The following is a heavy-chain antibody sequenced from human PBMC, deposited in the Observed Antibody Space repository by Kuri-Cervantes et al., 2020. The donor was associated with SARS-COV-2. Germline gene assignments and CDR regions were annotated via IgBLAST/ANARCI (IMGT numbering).Heavy chain of an antibody. D-gene: IGHD5-18*01. J-gene: IGHJ3*02. Sequence: ASVKVSCKASGYTFTSYDINWVRQATGQGLEWMGWMNPNSGNTGYAQKFQGRVTMTRDTSISTAYMELSRLRSDDTAVYYCASRRGYSYGIAVGDAFDIWGQGTMVTVSS. CDR2: MNPNSGNT. CDR3: ASRRGYSYGIAVGDAFDI. V-gene: IGHV1-8*02. CDR1: GYTFTSYD.